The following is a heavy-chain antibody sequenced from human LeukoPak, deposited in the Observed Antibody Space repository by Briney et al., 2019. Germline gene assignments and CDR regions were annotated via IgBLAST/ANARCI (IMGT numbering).Heavy chain of an antibody. V-gene: IGHV3-48*01. D-gene: IGHD3-10*01. J-gene: IGHJ4*02. Sequence: TGGSLRLSCAASGFTFSGYSMNWVCQAPGKGLEWVSYISGSSGTIYYADSVKGRFTISRDNAKNSLYLQMNSLRVEDTAVYYCARDKRPPRYGELFEVSFDYWGLGTLVTVSS. CDR1: GFTFSGYS. CDR2: ISGSSGTI. CDR3: ARDKRPPRYGELFEVSFDY.